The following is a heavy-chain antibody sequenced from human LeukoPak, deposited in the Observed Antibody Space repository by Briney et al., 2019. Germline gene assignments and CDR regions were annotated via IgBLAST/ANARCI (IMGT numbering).Heavy chain of an antibody. CDR2: IIPIFGTA. J-gene: IGHJ4*02. V-gene: IGHV1-69*06. CDR1: GDTFSNYA. D-gene: IGHD5-24*01. CDR3: ARAGWLQYYYFDY. Sequence: SVKVSCKASGDTFSNYAISWVRQAPGQGLEWMGGIIPIFGTAKYAQKFQGRVTITADTSTSTAYMELSSLRSEDTAVYYCARAGWLQYYYFDYWGQGTLVTVSS.